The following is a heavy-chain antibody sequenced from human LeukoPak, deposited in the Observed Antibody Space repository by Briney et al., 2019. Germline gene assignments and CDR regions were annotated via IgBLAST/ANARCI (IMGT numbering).Heavy chain of an antibody. D-gene: IGHD3-3*01. J-gene: IGHJ6*02. Sequence: GESLKISCKGSGYSFTSYWIGWVRQMPGKGLEWMGIFYPGDSDTRYSPSFQGQVTISADKSISTAYLQWSSLKASDTAMYYCARQDDSYYYGMDVWGQGTTVTVSS. CDR1: GYSFTSYW. CDR3: ARQDDSYYYGMDV. CDR2: FYPGDSDT. V-gene: IGHV5-51*01.